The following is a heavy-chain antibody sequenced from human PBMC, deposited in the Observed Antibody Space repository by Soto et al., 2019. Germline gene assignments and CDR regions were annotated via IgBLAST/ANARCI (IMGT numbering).Heavy chain of an antibody. CDR3: ARVFRWVPYYCDSSPDTFADWFDP. CDR1: GYSISSGYY. CDR2: IYHGVST. V-gene: IGHV4-38-2*01. Sequence: SETLSLTCAVSGYSISSGYYWGWLRQPPGKGLEWIGSIYHGVSTYYNPSLNSRVTLSIDMTNNHVSLILNSVTAADTAVYYCARVFRWVPYYCDSSPDTFADWFDPLGQGTLVTVSS. D-gene: IGHD3-22*01. J-gene: IGHJ5*02.